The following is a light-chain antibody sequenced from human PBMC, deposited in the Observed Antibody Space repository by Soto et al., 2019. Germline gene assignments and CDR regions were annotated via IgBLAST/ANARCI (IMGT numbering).Light chain of an antibody. V-gene: IGKV4-1*01. CDR3: QQYYSIRLT. J-gene: IGKJ4*01. CDR2: WAS. Sequence: DIVMTQSPDSLAVSLGERATINCKSSQSVLYNSNNKNYLAWYQQEPGQPPKLLIYWASTRESGVPDRFSGSGSGTDFTLTISNLQAEDVAVYYCQQYYSIRLTFGGGTKVEIK. CDR1: QSVLYNSNNKNY.